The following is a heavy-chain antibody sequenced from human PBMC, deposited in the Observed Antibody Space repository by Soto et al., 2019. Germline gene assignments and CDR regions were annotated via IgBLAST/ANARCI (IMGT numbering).Heavy chain of an antibody. Sequence: GGSLRLSCAASGFNVNSDYMNWVRQTPGKGLEWVASIYSGETTYYADSVRGRFTVSSDKSKNTLYFQLSSLRIEDTAVYYCTRDGRGLGRLSLFEYWGQGVLVTVSS. CDR1: GFNVNSDY. D-gene: IGHD2-21*02. CDR3: TRDGRGLGRLSLFEY. CDR2: IYSGETT. V-gene: IGHV3-53*01. J-gene: IGHJ4*02.